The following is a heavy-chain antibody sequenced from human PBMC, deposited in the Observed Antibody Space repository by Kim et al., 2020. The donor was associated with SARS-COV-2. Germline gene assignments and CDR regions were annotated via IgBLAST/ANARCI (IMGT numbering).Heavy chain of an antibody. Sequence: SETLSLTCAVYGGSFSGYYWSWIRQPPGKGLEWIGEINHSGSTNYNPSLKSRVTISVDTSKNQFSLKLSSMTAADTAVYYCARGVWFGELLYNYWGQGTL. V-gene: IGHV4-34*01. CDR3: ARGVWFGELLYNY. D-gene: IGHD3-10*01. J-gene: IGHJ4*02. CDR1: GGSFSGYY. CDR2: INHSGST.